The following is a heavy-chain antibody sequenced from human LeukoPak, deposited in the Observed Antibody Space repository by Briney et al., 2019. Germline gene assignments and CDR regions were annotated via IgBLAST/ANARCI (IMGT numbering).Heavy chain of an antibody. Sequence: SETLSLTCAVYGGSFSGYYWSWIRQPPGKGLEWIGSIYYSGNTYYNPSLKSRVTISVDTSKNQFSLKLSSVTAADTAVYYCARRSPLEALIFDYWGQGTLVTVSS. CDR1: GGSFSGYY. CDR2: IYYSGNT. J-gene: IGHJ4*02. CDR3: ARRSPLEALIFDY. V-gene: IGHV4-34*01. D-gene: IGHD1-26*01.